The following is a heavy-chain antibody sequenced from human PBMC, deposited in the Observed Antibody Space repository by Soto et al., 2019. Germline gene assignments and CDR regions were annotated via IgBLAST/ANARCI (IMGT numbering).Heavy chain of an antibody. J-gene: IGHJ6*02. V-gene: IGHV1-18*01. CDR1: GYTFTSYG. D-gene: IGHD1-26*01. CDR2: INTYNGNT. Sequence: QAPLVQSGVEVKKPGASMNVSCKSSGYTFTSYGFSWVRQAPGQGLEWMGWINTYNGNTNYAQKLQGRVTMTTDTSTSTAYMELRSLTSDDTAVYYCARGGASTGGMDVWGQGTTVIVSS. CDR3: ARGGASTGGMDV.